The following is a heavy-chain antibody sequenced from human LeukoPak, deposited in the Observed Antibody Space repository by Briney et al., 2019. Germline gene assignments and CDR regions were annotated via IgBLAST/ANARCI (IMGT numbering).Heavy chain of an antibody. CDR1: GGSISSYY. CDR2: IYYSGST. CDR3: ARDRSSYYDFWSGTQADAFGI. J-gene: IGHJ3*02. Sequence: SETLSLTCTVSGGSISSYYWSWIRQPPGKGLEWIGYIYYSGSTNYNPSLKSRVTISVDTSKNQFSLKLSSVTAADTAVYYCARDRSSYYDFWSGTQADAFGIWGQGTMVTVSS. D-gene: IGHD3-3*01. V-gene: IGHV4-59*01.